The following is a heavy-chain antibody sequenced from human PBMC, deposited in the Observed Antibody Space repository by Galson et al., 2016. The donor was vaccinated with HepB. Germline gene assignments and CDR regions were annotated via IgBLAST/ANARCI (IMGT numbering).Heavy chain of an antibody. V-gene: IGHV1-69*13. CDR1: GGTFSSYP. D-gene: IGHD2-15*01. CDR3: AGDTGCSGGSCYLDY. J-gene: IGHJ4*02. Sequence: SVKVSCKASGGTFSSYPISWLRQAPGQGLEWMGGIIPIFGTPNYAQRFQGRVTITADESTSTAYMELTSLRFEDTAVYYCAGDTGCSGGSCYLDYWGQGTLVTVSS. CDR2: IIPIFGTP.